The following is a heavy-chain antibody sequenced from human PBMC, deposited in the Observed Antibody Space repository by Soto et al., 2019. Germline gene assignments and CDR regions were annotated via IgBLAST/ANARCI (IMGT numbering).Heavy chain of an antibody. V-gene: IGHV3-23*01. D-gene: IGHD3-3*01. Sequence: GGSLRLSCAASGFTFSSYAMSWVRQAPGKGLEWVSAISGSGGSTYYADSVKGRFTISRDNSKNTLYLQMNSLRAEDTAVYYCAKDNYDFWSGYPMGIDYWGQGTLVTVSS. CDR1: GFTFSSYA. CDR2: ISGSGGST. CDR3: AKDNYDFWSGYPMGIDY. J-gene: IGHJ4*02.